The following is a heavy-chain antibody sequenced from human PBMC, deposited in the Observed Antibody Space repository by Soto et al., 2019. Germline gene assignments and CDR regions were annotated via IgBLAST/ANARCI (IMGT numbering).Heavy chain of an antibody. V-gene: IGHV3-23*01. J-gene: IGHJ4*02. CDR3: AKDSRPYDILTGYYYFDY. D-gene: IGHD3-9*01. Sequence: GGSLRLSCAASGFTFSSYAMSWVRQAPGKGLEWVSAISGSGGSTYYADSEKGRFTISRDNSKNTLYLQMNSLRAEDTAVYYCAKDSRPYDILTGYYYFDYWGQGTLVTVSS. CDR2: ISGSGGST. CDR1: GFTFSSYA.